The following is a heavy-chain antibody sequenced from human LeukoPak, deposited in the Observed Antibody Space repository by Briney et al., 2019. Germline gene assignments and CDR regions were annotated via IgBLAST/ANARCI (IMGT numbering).Heavy chain of an antibody. Sequence: ASVKVSCKASGDTFSSYSFSWVRQAPGQGLEWMGRIIPILGITNFAQKFQGRVTITADKSASTAFMELSSLRSDDTAVYYCARAPRVVTMFSLPTSDYWGQGTLVTVSS. CDR3: ARAPRVVTMFSLPTSDY. J-gene: IGHJ4*02. CDR1: GDTFSSYS. CDR2: IIPILGIT. D-gene: IGHD4-23*01. V-gene: IGHV1-69*02.